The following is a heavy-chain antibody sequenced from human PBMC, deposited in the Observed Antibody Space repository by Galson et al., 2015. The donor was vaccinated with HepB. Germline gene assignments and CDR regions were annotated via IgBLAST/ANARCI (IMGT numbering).Heavy chain of an antibody. CDR3: AKDRWDLLRMGAFDV. CDR1: GFTFDNFA. J-gene: IGHJ3*01. V-gene: IGHV3-9*01. Sequence: RLSCAASGFTFDNFAMHWVRQVPGKGLEWVSGLSWNSGSYGYADSVKGRFTISRDNSKSSLYLQMNSLRPEDTAVYYYAKDRWDLLRMGAFDVWGQGTLVTVSS. CDR2: LSWNSGSY. D-gene: IGHD2-8*01.